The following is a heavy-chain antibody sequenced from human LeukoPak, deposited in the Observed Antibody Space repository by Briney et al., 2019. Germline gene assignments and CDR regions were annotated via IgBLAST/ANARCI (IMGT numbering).Heavy chain of an antibody. Sequence: GGSLRLSCAASGFTFSSYAMSWVRQAPGKGLEWVSGISNGGGTTYYADSVKGRFTISRDNSNNTLYLQMNSLRAEDTAIYYCAKADSSGYYGPLDYWGQGTLVTVSS. D-gene: IGHD3-22*01. CDR2: ISNGGGTT. J-gene: IGHJ4*02. V-gene: IGHV3-23*01. CDR3: AKADSSGYYGPLDY. CDR1: GFTFSSYA.